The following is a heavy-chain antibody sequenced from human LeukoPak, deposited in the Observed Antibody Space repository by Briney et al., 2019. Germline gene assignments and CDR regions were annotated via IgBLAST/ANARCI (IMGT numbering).Heavy chain of an antibody. J-gene: IGHJ4*02. V-gene: IGHV3-73*01. CDR1: GFTFSGSA. CDR2: IRSKANSYAT. D-gene: IGHD3-9*01. CDR3: TTMAILTGYSPYFDY. Sequence: GGSLRLSCAASGFTFSGSAMHWVRQASGQGLEWVGRIRSKANSYATAYAASVKGRFTISRDDSKNTAYLQMNSLKTEDTAVYYCTTMAILTGYSPYFDYWGQGTLVTVSS.